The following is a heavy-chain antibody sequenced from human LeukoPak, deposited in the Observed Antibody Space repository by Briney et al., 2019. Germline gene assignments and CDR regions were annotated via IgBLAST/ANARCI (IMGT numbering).Heavy chain of an antibody. Sequence: ASVKVSCTASGYSFTGYYMHWVRQAPGQGLEWMGWINPNSGGTKYAQKLQGRVTMTRDTSISTAYMELSRLRSDDTAVYYCARVECSGGSCYSGWFDPWGQGTLVTVSS. D-gene: IGHD2-15*01. V-gene: IGHV1-2*02. CDR3: ARVECSGGSCYSGWFDP. CDR1: GYSFTGYY. J-gene: IGHJ5*02. CDR2: INPNSGGT.